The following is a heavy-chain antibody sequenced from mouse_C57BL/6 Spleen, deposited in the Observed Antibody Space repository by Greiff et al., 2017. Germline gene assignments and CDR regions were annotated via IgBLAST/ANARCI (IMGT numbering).Heavy chain of an antibody. CDR1: GYTFTSYW. CDR3: ARGGLTVFYAMDY. CDR2: IYPGSGST. V-gene: IGHV1-55*01. D-gene: IGHD4-1*01. J-gene: IGHJ4*01. Sequence: QVQLQQPGAELVKPGASVKMSCKASGYTFTSYWITWVKQRPGQGLEWIGDIYPGSGSTNYNEKFKSKATLTVDTSSSTAYMQLSSLTSEDSAVYYCARGGLTVFYAMDYWGQGTSVTVSS.